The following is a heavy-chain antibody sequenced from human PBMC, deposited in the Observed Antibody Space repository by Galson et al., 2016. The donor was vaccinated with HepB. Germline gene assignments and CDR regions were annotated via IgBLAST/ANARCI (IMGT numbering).Heavy chain of an antibody. D-gene: IGHD2-2*01. CDR1: GGSISSSNYF. CDR3: ARLYCSSTSCCGYCGMDV. Sequence: SETLSLTCTVSGGSISSSNYFWGWIRQPPGKGLEWIGNFYNSGSTSYNPSLQSRVTISVDTPKNRISLKLSSVTAADTAVYHCARLYCSSTSCCGYCGMDVWGQGTTVTVSS. CDR2: FYNSGST. V-gene: IGHV4-39*01. J-gene: IGHJ6*02.